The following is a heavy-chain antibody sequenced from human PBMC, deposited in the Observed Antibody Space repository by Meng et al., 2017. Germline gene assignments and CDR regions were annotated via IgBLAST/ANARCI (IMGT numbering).Heavy chain of an antibody. CDR3: LHEAPLSDY. CDR1: RFPFNNFW. CDR2: LSGDRRIT. Sequence: GLLQPCVILRLSCPATRFPFNNFWMPLFRQVPAKILLWVSRLSGDRRITTYANSVKGRFPISKDNAKHTLYLQMYSLRPADTTVYYCLHEAPLSDYWGQGSLVTVPQ. J-gene: IGHJ4*02. V-gene: IGHV3-74*01.